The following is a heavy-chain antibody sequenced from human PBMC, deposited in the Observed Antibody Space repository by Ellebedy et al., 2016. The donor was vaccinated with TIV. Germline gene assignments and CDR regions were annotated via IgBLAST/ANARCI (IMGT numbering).Heavy chain of an antibody. J-gene: IGHJ4*02. CDR2: ISPADSDT. V-gene: IGHV5-51*01. CDR3: ARHMNTAMTNDH. Sequence: PGGSLRLSCTGSGYTFINYWIGWVRQMPGKGLEWMGIISPADSDTRYSPSFQGQVTISVDKSINTASLQWSSLKASDTAMYYCARHMNTAMTNDHWGQGTLVTVSS. D-gene: IGHD5-18*01. CDR1: GYTFINYW.